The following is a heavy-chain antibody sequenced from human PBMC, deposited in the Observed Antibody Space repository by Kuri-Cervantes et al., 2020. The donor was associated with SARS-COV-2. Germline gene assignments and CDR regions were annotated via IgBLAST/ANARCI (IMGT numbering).Heavy chain of an antibody. V-gene: IGHV3-33*01. CDR1: GFTFSSYG. Sequence: GSLRLSCAASGFTFSSYGMHWVRQAPGKGLEWVAVIWYDGSNKYYVDSVKGRFTISRDNSKNTLYLRMNSLRAEDTAVYYCAAELVAAYGMDVWGQGTTVTVSS. D-gene: IGHD1-7*01. J-gene: IGHJ6*02. CDR3: AAELVAAYGMDV. CDR2: IWYDGSNK.